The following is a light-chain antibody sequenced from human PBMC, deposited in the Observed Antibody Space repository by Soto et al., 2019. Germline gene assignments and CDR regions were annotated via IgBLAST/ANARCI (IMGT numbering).Light chain of an antibody. Sequence: DFVLTQVPLSLPVTLGEPASISCGSSQSLVHSDGNTSLSWFRPRRGKSPRRLIYKVSNWDSGVPDRFRVILSGTDGTLKISRVEAEEGGLDYGMQATYWPWTCGQGTKVDI. J-gene: IGKJ1*01. CDR1: QSLVHSDGNTS. V-gene: IGKV2-30*02. CDR3: MQATYWPWT. CDR2: KVS.